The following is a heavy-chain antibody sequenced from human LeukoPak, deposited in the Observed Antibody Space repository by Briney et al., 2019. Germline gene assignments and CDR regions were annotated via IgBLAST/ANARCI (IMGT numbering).Heavy chain of an antibody. J-gene: IGHJ4*02. CDR3: AILLGHCSSTSCPRGGEFDY. V-gene: IGHV4-31*03. CDR1: GVSISSGGYD. D-gene: IGHD2-2*01. Sequence: SETLSLTCTVSGVSISSGGYDWSWIRQHPGKGLEWIGYIYYSESTYYNPSLKSRVTISVGTSKNQFSLKLSSVTAADTAVYYCAILLGHCSSTSCPRGGEFDYWGQGTLVTVSS. CDR2: IYYSEST.